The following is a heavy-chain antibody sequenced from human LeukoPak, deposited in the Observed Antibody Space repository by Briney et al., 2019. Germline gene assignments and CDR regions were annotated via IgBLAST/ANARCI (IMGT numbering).Heavy chain of an antibody. CDR3: ARTARPYSSSSFGY. V-gene: IGHV4-59*11. CDR2: IYYSGST. D-gene: IGHD6-6*01. CDR1: GGSISSHY. Sequence: SETLSLTCTVSGGSISSHYWSWIRQPPGKGLEWIGYIYYSGSTNYNPSLKSRVTISVDASKNQFSLKLRSVTAADTAVYYCARTARPYSSSSFGYWGQGTLVTVSS. J-gene: IGHJ4*02.